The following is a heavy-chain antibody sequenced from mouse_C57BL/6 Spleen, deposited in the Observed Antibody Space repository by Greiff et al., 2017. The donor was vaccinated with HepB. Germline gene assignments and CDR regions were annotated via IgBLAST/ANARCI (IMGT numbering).Heavy chain of an antibody. D-gene: IGHD1-1*01. CDR2: IYPGNSDT. J-gene: IGHJ2*01. CDR3: TRSTTVVATFDY. V-gene: IGHV1-5*01. Sequence: VQLQQSGTVLARPGASVKMSCKTSGYTFTSYWMHWVNQRPGQGLEWIGAIYPGNSDTSYNQKFKGKAKLTAVTSASTAYMELSSLTNEDSAVYYCTRSTTVVATFDYWGQGTTLTVSS. CDR1: GYTFTSYW.